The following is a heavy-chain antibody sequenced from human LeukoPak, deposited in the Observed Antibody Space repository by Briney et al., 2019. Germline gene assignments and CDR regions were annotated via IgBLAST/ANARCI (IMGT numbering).Heavy chain of an antibody. J-gene: IGHJ2*01. Sequence: PSETLSLTCTVVGGSITSTVYYWTWIRQVQGRGLEWIGYIYHSGTIFYDPSLGSRLTMSVHTSKNQFSLNLNFVTAADTAVYYCARASYYDRHRHFDLWGRGPLVTVSS. CDR1: GGSITSTVYY. CDR3: ARASYYDRHRHFDL. V-gene: IGHV4-31*03. D-gene: IGHD3-22*01. CDR2: IYHSGTI.